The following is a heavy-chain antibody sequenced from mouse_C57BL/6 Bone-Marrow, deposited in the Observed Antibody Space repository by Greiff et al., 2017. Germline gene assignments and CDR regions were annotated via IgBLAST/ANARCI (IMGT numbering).Heavy chain of an antibody. CDR1: GYTFTTYP. Sequence: VQRVASGAELVKPGASVKMSCKASGYTFTTYPIEWMKQNHGKSLEWIGNFHPYNDDTKYNEKFKGKATLTVEKSSSTVYLELSRLTSDDSAVYYCARGGNYGGYYFDYWGQGNTLTVSS. CDR2: FHPYNDDT. V-gene: IGHV1-47*01. D-gene: IGHD2-1*01. J-gene: IGHJ2*01. CDR3: ARGGNYGGYYFDY.